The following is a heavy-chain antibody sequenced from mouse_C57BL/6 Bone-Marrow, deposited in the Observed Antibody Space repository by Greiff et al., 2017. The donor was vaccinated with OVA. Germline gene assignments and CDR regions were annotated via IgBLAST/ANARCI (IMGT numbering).Heavy chain of an antibody. J-gene: IGHJ2*01. CDR3: ARCHYYGSRKGYFDY. CDR2: INPNNGGT. V-gene: IGHV1-26*01. Sequence: EVQLQQSGPELVKPGASVKISCKASGYTFTDYYMNWVKQSHGKSLEWIGDINPNNGGTSYNQKFKGKATLTVDKSSSTAYMELRSLTSDDDAVYYCARCHYYGSRKGYFDYWGQGTTLTVSS. D-gene: IGHD1-1*01. CDR1: GYTFTDYY.